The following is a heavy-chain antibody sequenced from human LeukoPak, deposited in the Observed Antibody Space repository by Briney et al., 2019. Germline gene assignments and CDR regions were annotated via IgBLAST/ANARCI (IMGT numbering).Heavy chain of an antibody. CDR1: GGSFSGYY. CDR2: IYTSGST. V-gene: IGHV4-4*09. Sequence: PSETLSLTCAVYGGSFSGYYWSWIRQPPGRGLEWIGYIYTSGSTNYNPSLKSRVTISVDTSKNQFSLKLSSVTAADTAVYYCAVTGRYCTNGVCSLPYYYYMDVWGKGTTVTVSS. CDR3: AVTGRYCTNGVCSLPYYYYMDV. D-gene: IGHD2-8*01. J-gene: IGHJ6*03.